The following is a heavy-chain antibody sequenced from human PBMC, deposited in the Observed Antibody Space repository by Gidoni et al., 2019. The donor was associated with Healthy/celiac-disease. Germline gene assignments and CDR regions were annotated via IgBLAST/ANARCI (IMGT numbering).Heavy chain of an antibody. J-gene: IGHJ3*02. CDR3: ARDRVYAFDI. Sequence: QVQLVESGGGVVQPGRSLRLSCAASGFTFRSYGMHWVRQAPGKGLEWVAVISYDGSNKYYADSVKGRFTISRDNSKNTLYLQMNSLRAEDMAVYYCARDRVYAFDIWGQGTMVTVSS. V-gene: IGHV3-30*03. CDR1: GFTFRSYG. CDR2: ISYDGSNK.